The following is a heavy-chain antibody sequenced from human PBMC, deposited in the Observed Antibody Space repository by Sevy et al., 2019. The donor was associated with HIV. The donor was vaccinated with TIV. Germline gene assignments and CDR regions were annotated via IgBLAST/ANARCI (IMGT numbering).Heavy chain of an antibody. V-gene: IGHV3-23*01. Sequence: GGSLRLSCTASGFTFSTYAMSWVRQAPGKGLEWVSGISGSASTTYYGGAAYYADSVKGRFTITRDNAKNTLYLEMNSLRDEDSAVFHCARGLLARPLGDYWYFDLWGRGTLVTVSS. J-gene: IGHJ2*01. CDR2: ISGSASTTYYGGAA. D-gene: IGHD6-6*01. CDR3: ARGLLARPLGDYWYFDL. CDR1: GFTFSTYA.